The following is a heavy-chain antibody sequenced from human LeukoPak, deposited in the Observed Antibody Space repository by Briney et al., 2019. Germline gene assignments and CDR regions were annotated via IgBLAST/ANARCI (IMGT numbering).Heavy chain of an antibody. CDR1: GYTFTDHY. Sequence: ASMEVSCKASGYTFTDHYIHWVRQAPGQGLEWVGWINPNNGDTNYARKFQARVTMTRETSMSTAYMEITGLESDDTAVYYCARDTLKQYLQQLGSLDPWGQGTLVTVSS. CDR2: INPNNGDT. V-gene: IGHV1-2*02. CDR3: ARDTLKQYLQQLGSLDP. D-gene: IGHD1-1*01. J-gene: IGHJ5*02.